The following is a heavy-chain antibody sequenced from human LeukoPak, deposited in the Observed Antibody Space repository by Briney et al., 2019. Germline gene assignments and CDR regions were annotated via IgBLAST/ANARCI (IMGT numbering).Heavy chain of an antibody. CDR3: AGLGYCSSTTCPNPGSRFDP. CDR2: IYSSGST. J-gene: IGHJ5*02. V-gene: IGHV4-59*08. Sequence: SETLSLTCTVSGGSISSFYWTWIRQPPGKGLEWIGYIYSSGSTNYNSSLKSRVTISLDTSKKQFSLKLNSLTAADTAVYYCAGLGYCSSTTCPNPGSRFDPWGRGTLVTVSS. D-gene: IGHD2-2*01. CDR1: GGSISSFY.